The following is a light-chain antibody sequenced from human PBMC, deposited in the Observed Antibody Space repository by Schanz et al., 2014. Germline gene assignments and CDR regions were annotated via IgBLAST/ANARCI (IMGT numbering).Light chain of an antibody. CDR1: QSVHINY. V-gene: IGKV3-20*01. CDR2: GTS. Sequence: EIVLTQSPGTLSLSPGERATLSCRASQSVHINYLAWHQQKPGQAPRLLIYGTSIRATGIPDRFSGSGSGTDFTLTISRLEPEDFAVYYCHHYGGSPYTFGQGTKLEIK. CDR3: HHYGGSPYT. J-gene: IGKJ2*01.